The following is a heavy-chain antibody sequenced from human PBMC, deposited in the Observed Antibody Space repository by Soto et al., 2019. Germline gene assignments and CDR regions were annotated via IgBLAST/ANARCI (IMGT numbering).Heavy chain of an antibody. CDR3: ATLPPHYCHTATCYGFFDC. CDR1: GGTFNSYT. D-gene: IGHD2-2*01. Sequence: QVQLVQSGAEVKEPGSSVKVSCKASGGTFNSYTFAWVRQAPGQGLEWMGRIIPNAPGQGLEWMGRIIPNVDITNYAQKFQGRVTITADKSTSTAYMELNSLRSEDTAVYYCATLPPHYCHTATCYGFFDCWGQGTLVSVSS. CDR2: IIPNVDIT. V-gene: IGHV1-69*02. J-gene: IGHJ4*02.